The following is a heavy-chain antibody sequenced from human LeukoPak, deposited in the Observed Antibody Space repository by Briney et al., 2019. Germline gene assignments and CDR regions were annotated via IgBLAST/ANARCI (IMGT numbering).Heavy chain of an antibody. CDR1: GFIFSDYG. J-gene: IGHJ5*02. CDR2: ISSSSSYI. V-gene: IGHV3-21*01. D-gene: IGHD2-2*01. Sequence: GGSLRLSCAASGFIFSDYGVQWVRQAPGKGLEWVSSISSSSSYIYYADSVKGRFTISRDNAKNSLYLQMNSLRAEDTAVYYCASILGYCSSTSCHGLNWFDPWGQGTLVTVSS. CDR3: ASILGYCSSTSCHGLNWFDP.